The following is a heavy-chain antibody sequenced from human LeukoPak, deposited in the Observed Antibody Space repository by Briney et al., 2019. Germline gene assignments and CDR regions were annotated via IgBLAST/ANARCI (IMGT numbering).Heavy chain of an antibody. V-gene: IGHV4-4*09. CDR2: IYNGVPT. Sequence: SETLSLTCTTSGVSISRFYWSWVRQPPGKGLEWIGNIYNGVPTFFNPSLKSRVTISVDTSRRQFSLELASVTAADTAVYYCVQTTGWPGFDYWGQGILVTVSS. D-gene: IGHD6-19*01. CDR3: VQTTGWPGFDY. CDR1: GVSISRFY. J-gene: IGHJ4*02.